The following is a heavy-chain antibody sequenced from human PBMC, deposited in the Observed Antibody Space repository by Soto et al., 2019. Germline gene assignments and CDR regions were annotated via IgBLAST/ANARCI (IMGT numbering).Heavy chain of an antibody. V-gene: IGHV3-23*01. Sequence: WGSLRLSCAASGFTFSSYAMSWVRQAPGKGLEWVSTIGTSGGNTYYADSVKGRFTISRDNSKNTLYLQMNSLGAEDTAIYYCAKRLPAAKAFDYWGQGTLVTVSS. CDR2: IGTSGGNT. CDR1: GFTFSSYA. J-gene: IGHJ4*02. D-gene: IGHD2-15*01. CDR3: AKRLPAAKAFDY.